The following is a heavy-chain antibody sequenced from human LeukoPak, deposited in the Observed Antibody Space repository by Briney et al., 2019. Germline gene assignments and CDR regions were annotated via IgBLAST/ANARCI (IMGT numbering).Heavy chain of an antibody. CDR2: MNPNSGGT. V-gene: IGHV1-2*02. CDR3: ARDSTSGYSSGWLFDY. J-gene: IGHJ4*02. CDR1: RYTFTGYY. D-gene: IGHD6-19*01. Sequence: ASVKVSCEASRYTFTGYYMHWVRQAPAQGLEWMGWMNPNSGGTNYAQKFQGRVTMTRDTSISTAYMELSRLRSDDTAVYYCARDSTSGYSSGWLFDYWGQGTLVTVSS.